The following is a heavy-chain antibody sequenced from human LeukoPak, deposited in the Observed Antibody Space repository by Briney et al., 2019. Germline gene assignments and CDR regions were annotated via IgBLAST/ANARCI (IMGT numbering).Heavy chain of an antibody. J-gene: IGHJ4*02. CDR2: MYYSGST. V-gene: IGHV4-59*01. CDR3: AREDRNGNSGYAIGD. CDR1: GGSISSYY. D-gene: IGHD5-12*01. Sequence: SETLSLTCTVSGGSISSYYWSWIRQPPGKGLEWIGCMYYSGSTNYNPSLKSRVTISVDMSKNQVSLKLSSVTAADTAVYFCAREDRNGNSGYAIGDWGQGILVTVSS.